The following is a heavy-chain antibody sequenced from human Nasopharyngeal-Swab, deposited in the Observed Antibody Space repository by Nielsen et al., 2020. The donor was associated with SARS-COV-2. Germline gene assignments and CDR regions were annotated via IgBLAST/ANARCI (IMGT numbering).Heavy chain of an antibody. D-gene: IGHD3-16*01. CDR2: IWYDGSNK. CDR3: ARALGGYYGMDV. Sequence: VRQAPGKGLEWVAVIWYDGSNKYYADSVKGRFTISRDNSKNTLYLQMNSLRAEDTAVFYWARALGGYYGMDVWGQGTTVTVSS. J-gene: IGHJ6*02. V-gene: IGHV3-33*01.